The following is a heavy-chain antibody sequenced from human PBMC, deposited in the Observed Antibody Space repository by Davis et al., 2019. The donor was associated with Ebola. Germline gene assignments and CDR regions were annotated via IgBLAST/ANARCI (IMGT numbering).Heavy chain of an antibody. CDR3: ARGGGWFDP. CDR1: GYSISSGYY. CDR2: IYYSGNT. D-gene: IGHD3-16*01. V-gene: IGHV4-59*08. Sequence: SETLSLTCSVSGYSISSGYYWSWFRQPPGKGLEWIGYIYYSGNTNYNPSLKSRVSISVDTSRHQFSLKLSSVTAADTAVYFCARGGGWFDPWGQGTLVTVSS. J-gene: IGHJ5*02.